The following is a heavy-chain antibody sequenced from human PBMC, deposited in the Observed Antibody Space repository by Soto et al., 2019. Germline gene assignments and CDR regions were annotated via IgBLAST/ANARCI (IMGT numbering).Heavy chain of an antibody. Sequence: GGSLRLSCAASGFTFSSYAMNWVRQAPGKGLEWVSVISGSGDSTYYADSVKGRFTISRDNSKNTLYLQINSLRAEDTAVYYCARRGPGTYFDYWGQGTLVTAPQ. D-gene: IGHD6-13*01. V-gene: IGHV3-23*01. CDR1: GFTFSSYA. J-gene: IGHJ4*02. CDR2: ISGSGDST. CDR3: ARRGPGTYFDY.